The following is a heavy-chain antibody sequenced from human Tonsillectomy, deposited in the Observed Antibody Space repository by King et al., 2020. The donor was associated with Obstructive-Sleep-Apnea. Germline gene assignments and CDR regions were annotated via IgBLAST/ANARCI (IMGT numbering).Heavy chain of an antibody. D-gene: IGHD6-13*01. V-gene: IGHV4-59*01. CDR2: IYYSGST. J-gene: IGHJ2*01. Sequence: LQLQESGPGLVKPSETLSLTCTVSGGSISSYYWIWIRQPPGKGLEWIGYIYYSGSTNYNPSPKSRVTISVDTSKNQFSLKLSSVTAADTAVYYCARTLSIAAAGTGWYFDLWGRGTLVTVSS. CDR1: GGSISSYY. CDR3: ARTLSIAAAGTGWYFDL.